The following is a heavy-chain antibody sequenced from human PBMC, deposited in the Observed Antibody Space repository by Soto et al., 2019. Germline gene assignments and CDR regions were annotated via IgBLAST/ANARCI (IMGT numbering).Heavy chain of an antibody. Sequence: QVQLVQSGAEVKRPGASVKVSCKASGYTFTENDINWVRQATGQGLEWMGWMNPNSGNTGYAQKFQGRVTMTRDNSITTAYMELSSLRSDDTAVYFCVRAPLDYYSADYFDNWGQGTLVTVYS. CDR3: VRAPLDYYSADYFDN. CDR1: GYTFTEND. V-gene: IGHV1-8*01. CDR2: MNPNSGNT. D-gene: IGHD2-21*01. J-gene: IGHJ4*02.